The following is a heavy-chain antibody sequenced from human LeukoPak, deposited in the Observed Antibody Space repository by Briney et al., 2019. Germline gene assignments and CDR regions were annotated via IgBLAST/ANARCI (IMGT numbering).Heavy chain of an antibody. J-gene: IGHJ4*02. CDR3: ARGLYATVTSDY. CDR1: GFTFSSYS. CDR2: ISSSSSYI. V-gene: IGHV3-21*01. D-gene: IGHD4-17*01. Sequence: PGGSLRLSCATSGFTFSSYSMNWVRQAPGKGLEWVSSISSSSSYIYYADSVKGRFTIFRDNANNSLYLQMNSLSAEDTAVYYCARGLYATVTSDYWGEGTLVTVSS.